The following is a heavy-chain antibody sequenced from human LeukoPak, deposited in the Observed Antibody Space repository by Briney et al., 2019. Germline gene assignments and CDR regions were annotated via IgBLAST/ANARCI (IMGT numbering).Heavy chain of an antibody. CDR3: ARHPSGTDYGFDY. Sequence: GGSLRLSCAASGFTFSSYWMSWVRQAPGKGLEWVANIKQDGSEKYYVDSVKGRFTISRDNAKNSLYLQMNSLRAKDTAVYYCARHPSGTDYGFDYWGQGTLVTVSS. D-gene: IGHD1-26*01. V-gene: IGHV3-7*01. CDR2: IKQDGSEK. CDR1: GFTFSSYW. J-gene: IGHJ4*02.